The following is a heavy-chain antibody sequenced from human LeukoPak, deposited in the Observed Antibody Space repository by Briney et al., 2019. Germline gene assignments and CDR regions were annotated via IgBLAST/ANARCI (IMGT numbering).Heavy chain of an antibody. CDR2: IYYSGST. D-gene: IGHD4-11*01. CDR3: ARDYSNYGVDYGMDV. J-gene: IGHJ6*02. CDR1: GGSISSYY. Sequence: PSETLSLTRTVSGGSISSYYWSWIRQPPGKGLEWIGYIYYSGSTNYNPSLKSRVTISVDTSKNQFSLKLNSVTAADTAVYYCARDYSNYGVDYGMDVWGQGTTVTVSS. V-gene: IGHV4-59*01.